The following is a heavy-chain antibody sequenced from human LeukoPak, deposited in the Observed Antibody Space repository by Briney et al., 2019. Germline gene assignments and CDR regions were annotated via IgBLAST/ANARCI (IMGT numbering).Heavy chain of an antibody. V-gene: IGHV4-59*01. J-gene: IGHJ4*02. CDR2: IYYSGST. D-gene: IGHD6-13*01. Sequence: SETLSLTCTVSGGSISSYYWSWIRQPAGKGLEWIGYIYYSGSTNYNPSLKSRVTISVDTSKNQFSLKLSSVTAADTAVYYCARIHSYSSSWSPYYFDYWGQGTLVTVSS. CDR3: ARIHSYSSSWSPYYFDY. CDR1: GGSISSYY.